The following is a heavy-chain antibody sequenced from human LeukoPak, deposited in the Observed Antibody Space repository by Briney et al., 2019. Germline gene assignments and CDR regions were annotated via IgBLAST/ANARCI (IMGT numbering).Heavy chain of an antibody. Sequence: SETLSLTCTVSGGSMTSGDYYWGWIRQSPGTGLQWIGTSYQGASLKSRVTISLDTSKNQFSLRLTSVTAADTAVYYCARVLGLYQEGMDVWGKGTSVTVSS. D-gene: IGHD2-2*01. CDR3: ARVLGLYQEGMDV. J-gene: IGHJ6*04. V-gene: IGHV4-61*05. CDR2: S. CDR1: GGSMTSGDYY.